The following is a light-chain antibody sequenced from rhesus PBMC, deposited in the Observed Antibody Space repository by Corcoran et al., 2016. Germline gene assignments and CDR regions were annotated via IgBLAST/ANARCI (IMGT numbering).Light chain of an antibody. Sequence: DIQMTQSPSSLSASVGDRVTITCRASENVNNYLNWYQQKPGKAPKLLIYKASTLQSGVPSRFSGSGFGTDYNLTISSLQPEDVATYYCQHGYGTPFTFGPGTKLDIK. CDR2: KAS. J-gene: IGKJ3*01. CDR3: QHGYGTPFT. V-gene: IGKV1-74*01. CDR1: ENVNNY.